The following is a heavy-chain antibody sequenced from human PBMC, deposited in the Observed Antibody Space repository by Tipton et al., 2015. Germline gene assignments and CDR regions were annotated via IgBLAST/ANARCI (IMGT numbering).Heavy chain of an antibody. Sequence: QLVQSGAEVKKPGSSVKVSCRASGGSFYTFAISWVRQAPEQGLEWIGGIIPVFGTPNHAQGFQGRVTITADKSTNTVYMELSTLSSDDTAVYYCARGTVKHYRGSSHSYYYGMDFWGQGTTVTVSS. V-gene: IGHV1-69*06. CDR3: ARGTVKHYRGSSHSYYYGMDF. J-gene: IGHJ6*02. CDR1: GGSFYTFA. D-gene: IGHD5-12*01. CDR2: IIPVFGTP.